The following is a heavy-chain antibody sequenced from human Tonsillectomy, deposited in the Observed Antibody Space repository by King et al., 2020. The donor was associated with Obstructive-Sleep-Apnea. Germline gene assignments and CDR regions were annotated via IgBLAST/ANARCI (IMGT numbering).Heavy chain of an antibody. CDR2: IDYTGST. CDR1: GGSISRYY. CDR3: ARTANYWYYFDY. J-gene: IGHJ4*02. D-gene: IGHD5-24*01. V-gene: IGHV4-59*08. Sequence: QLQESGPGLVKPSETLSLTCTVSGGSISRYYWSWIRQPPGKGLEWIGYIDYTGSTNYNPSLKIRVTISVDTSKTQFSLKLSPVTAADTAVYYCARTANYWYYFDYWGQGTLVTVSS.